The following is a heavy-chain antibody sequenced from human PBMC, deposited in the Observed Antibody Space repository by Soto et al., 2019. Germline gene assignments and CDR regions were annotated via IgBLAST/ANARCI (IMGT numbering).Heavy chain of an antibody. Sequence: GGSLRLSCAASGFTFSSYAMSWVRQAPGKGLEWVSAISGSGGSTYYADSVKGRFTISRDNSKNTLYLQMNSLRAEDTAVYYCAKALHYCSSTSCYTRPYYYYYGIDVWGQGTTVTVSS. J-gene: IGHJ6*02. D-gene: IGHD2-2*02. CDR2: ISGSGGST. CDR3: AKALHYCSSTSCYTRPYYYYYGIDV. CDR1: GFTFSSYA. V-gene: IGHV3-23*01.